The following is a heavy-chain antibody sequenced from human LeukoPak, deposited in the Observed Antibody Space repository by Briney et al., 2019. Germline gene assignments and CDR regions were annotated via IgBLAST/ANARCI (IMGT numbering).Heavy chain of an antibody. CDR2: ISSDGNNK. Sequence: PGMSLRLSCAASGFTFSSHVLHWVRQAPGKGLEWVAVISSDGNNKYYADSVKGRFTISRDNSKNTLYLQMNSLRGEDTAVYYCARGPTWSGSYYYFDYWGQGTLVTVSS. CDR1: GFTFSSHV. D-gene: IGHD1-26*01. V-gene: IGHV3-30*04. J-gene: IGHJ4*02. CDR3: ARGPTWSGSYYYFDY.